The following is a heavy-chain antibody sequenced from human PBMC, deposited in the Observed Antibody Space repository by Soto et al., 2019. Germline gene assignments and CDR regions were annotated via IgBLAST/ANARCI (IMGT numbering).Heavy chain of an antibody. CDR2: ISGSGGST. Sequence: GGSLRLSCAASGFTFSSYAMSWVRQAPGKGLDWVSAISGSGGSTYYADSVKGRFTISRDNSKNTLYLQMNSLRAEDTAVYYCAKGYSSGWYSTERIEYFQHRGQRTLVTVSS. CDR3: AKGYSSGWYSTERIEYFQH. CDR1: GFTFSSYA. D-gene: IGHD6-19*01. V-gene: IGHV3-23*01. J-gene: IGHJ1*01.